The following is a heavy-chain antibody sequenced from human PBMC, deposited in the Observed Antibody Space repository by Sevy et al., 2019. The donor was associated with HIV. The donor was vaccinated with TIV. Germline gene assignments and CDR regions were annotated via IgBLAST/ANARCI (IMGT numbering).Heavy chain of an antibody. D-gene: IGHD3-22*01. Sequence: GGSLRLSCAASGFTVSNSYMSWVRQAPGKGLEWVSIIYSGVTTSYADSVRGRFTISRDNSKKTLSLQMNSLRAEDPAVYYCARLSVYYYDSSGYYTTGNAFDIWGQGTMVTVSS. CDR2: IYSGVTT. CDR1: GFTVSNSY. J-gene: IGHJ3*02. V-gene: IGHV3-53*01. CDR3: ARLSVYYYDSSGYYTTGNAFDI.